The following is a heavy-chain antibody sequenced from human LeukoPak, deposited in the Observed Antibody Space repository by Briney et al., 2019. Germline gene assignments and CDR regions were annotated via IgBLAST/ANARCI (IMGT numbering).Heavy chain of an antibody. V-gene: IGHV4-34*01. J-gene: IGHJ4*02. CDR3: ASSRSSTSCPRDY. D-gene: IGHD2-2*01. CDR1: GGSFSGYY. CDR2: INHSGST. Sequence: SETLSLTCAVYGGSFSGYYWSWIRQPPGKGLEWIGEINHSGSTNYNPSLKSRVTISVDTSKNQFSLKLSSVTAADTAVYYCASSRSSTSCPRDYWGQGTLVTVSS.